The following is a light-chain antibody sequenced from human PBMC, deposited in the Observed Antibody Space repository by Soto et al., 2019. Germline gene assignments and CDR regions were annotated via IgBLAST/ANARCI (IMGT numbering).Light chain of an antibody. CDR3: QQSGT. CDR1: QGISSW. J-gene: IGKJ1*01. V-gene: IGKV1-5*01. Sequence: GDRVTITCRASQGISSWLAWYQQKPGKAPKLLIYDASSLESGVPSRFSGGGSGTEFTLTISSLQPDDFATYYCQQSGTFGQGTKVEIK. CDR2: DAS.